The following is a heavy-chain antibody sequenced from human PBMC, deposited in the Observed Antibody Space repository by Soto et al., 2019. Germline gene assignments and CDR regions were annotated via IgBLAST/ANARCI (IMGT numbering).Heavy chain of an antibody. CDR3: ANLYGPYGSGNFWDKGNTFDI. CDR2: ISYDGNEK. Sequence: GGSLRLSCAASGFTFSTYAMHWVRQAPGKGLEWVALISYDGNEKYYTPSVKGRFTISRDNSKNTLYLQMNSLRVEDTAVYYCANLYGPYGSGNFWDKGNTFDIWGQGALVTVSS. CDR1: GFTFSTYA. V-gene: IGHV3-30*18. D-gene: IGHD3-10*01. J-gene: IGHJ3*02.